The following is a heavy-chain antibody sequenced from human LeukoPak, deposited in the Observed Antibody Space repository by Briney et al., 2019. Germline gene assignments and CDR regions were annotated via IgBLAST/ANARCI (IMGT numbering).Heavy chain of an antibody. CDR2: ITGTGSQFDDV. D-gene: IGHD3-22*01. V-gene: IGHV3-21*01. J-gene: IGHJ4*02. CDR1: GFKFSVYS. Sequence: GGSLRLSCAASGFKFSVYSMNWVRQAPGSGLEWVSRITGTGSQFDDVDYADSVRGRFTISRDNAKNSLYLQMNSLRAEDTAVYYCARVYYDSTGYTHFDYWGQGTLVTVSS. CDR3: ARVYYDSTGYTHFDY.